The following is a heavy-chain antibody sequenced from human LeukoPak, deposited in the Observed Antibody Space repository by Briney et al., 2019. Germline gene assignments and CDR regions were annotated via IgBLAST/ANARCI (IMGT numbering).Heavy chain of an antibody. CDR1: GASINGHY. V-gene: IGHV4-59*11. J-gene: IGHJ3*02. D-gene: IGHD3-10*01. CDR2: ISHTGST. CDR3: ARDQISINALDI. Sequence: SETLSLTCTVSGASINGHYWSWVRQSPEKGLEWIGYISHTGSTTYNPFLKSRVTMSVDTSKKQSSLKLSSATAPDTAIYYCARDQISINALDIWGQGTLVTVSS.